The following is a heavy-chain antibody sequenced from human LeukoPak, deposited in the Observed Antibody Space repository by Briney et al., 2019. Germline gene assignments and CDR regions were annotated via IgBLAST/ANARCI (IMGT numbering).Heavy chain of an antibody. CDR3: VRGGQGDGYSADEAFDF. J-gene: IGHJ3*01. V-gene: IGHV6-1*01. CDR1: GDSFSSNTNA. D-gene: IGHD5-24*01. Sequence: SQTLSLTCAISGDSFSSNTNACNWIRQSPSRGLEWLGRTYYRSKWYNDYAISVKSRITINPDTSKNHFSLQLNSVTAEDTAVYYCVRGGQGDGYSADEAFDFWGQGAVVTVSS. CDR2: TYYRSKWYN.